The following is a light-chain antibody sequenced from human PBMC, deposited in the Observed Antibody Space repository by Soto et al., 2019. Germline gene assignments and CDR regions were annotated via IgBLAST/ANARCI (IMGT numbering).Light chain of an antibody. Sequence: QSVLTQPPSVSGAPGQRVTISCSGGSSNIGADYEVHWYQHLPGTAPKLLIYGNTNRPSGVPDRFSGSKSGSSASLAISGLQAEDEADYFCQSYDSPLKGCVFGPGTKLTVL. CDR2: GNT. J-gene: IGLJ1*01. V-gene: IGLV1-40*01. CDR3: QSYDSPLKGCV. CDR1: SSNIGADYE.